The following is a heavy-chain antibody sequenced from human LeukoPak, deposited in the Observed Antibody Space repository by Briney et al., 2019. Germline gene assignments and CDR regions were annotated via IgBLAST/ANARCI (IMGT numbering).Heavy chain of an antibody. CDR1: SGSFSGYY. D-gene: IGHD3-10*01. J-gene: IGHJ4*02. CDR2: FNHNWGA. CDR3: ARGPYYYGSGRRFDY. V-gene: IGHV4-34*01. Sequence: SETLSLTCAVYSGSFSGYYWTWFRQPPGKGLEWIGEFNHNWGAKYNPSLKSRVTISVDTSKNHLSLSLNSVTTADTAVYYCARGPYYYGSGRRFDYWGQGTLVTVSS.